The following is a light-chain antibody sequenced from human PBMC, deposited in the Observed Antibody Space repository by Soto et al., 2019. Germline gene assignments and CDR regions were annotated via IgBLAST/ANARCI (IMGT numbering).Light chain of an antibody. CDR1: QSVSSDF. CDR3: QQYGSSPPDT. J-gene: IGKJ2*01. V-gene: IGKV3-20*01. CDR2: DAS. Sequence: EIVLTQSPGTLSLSPGERATLSCRASQSVSSDFLAWYQHKPGQAPRLIIYDASSRATGIPDRFSGSGSGTDFTLTISILEPEDFAVYYCQQYGSSPPDTVGQGTKLEIK.